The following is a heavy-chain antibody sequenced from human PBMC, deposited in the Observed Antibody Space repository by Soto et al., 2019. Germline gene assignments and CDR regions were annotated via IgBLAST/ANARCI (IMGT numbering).Heavy chain of an antibody. CDR1: GGSISSGGYY. J-gene: IGHJ5*02. CDR2: IYYSGST. CDR3: ARGRSWAYCGADCYPHNWFDP. V-gene: IGHV4-31*03. Sequence: PSETLSLTCTVSGGSISSGGYYWSWIRQHPGKGLEWIGYIYYSGSTYYNPSLKSRVTISVDTSKNQFSLKLISVTAADTAVYYCARGRSWAYCGADCYPHNWFDPWGQGTLVTVSS. D-gene: IGHD2-21*02.